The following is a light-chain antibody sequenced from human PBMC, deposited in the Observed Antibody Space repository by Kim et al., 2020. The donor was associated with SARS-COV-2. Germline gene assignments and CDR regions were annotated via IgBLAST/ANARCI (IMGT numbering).Light chain of an antibody. CDR3: QKYNSAPWT. J-gene: IGKJ1*01. CDR1: QDIANS. Sequence: ASVGDRVPITCRATQDIANSLAWYQQKPGKFPQVLIYAASTLQSGVPSRFSGSGSGTEFTLTIGSLQTEDVATYYCQKYNSAPWTFGPGTKVDIK. V-gene: IGKV1-27*01. CDR2: AAS.